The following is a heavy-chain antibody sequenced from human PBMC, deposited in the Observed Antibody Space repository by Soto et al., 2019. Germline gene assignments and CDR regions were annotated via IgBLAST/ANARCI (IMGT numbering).Heavy chain of an antibody. J-gene: IGHJ4*02. CDR3: AGSTSYRLDY. CDR1: SRSISSNW. CDR2: VNHDGRT. V-gene: IGHV4-4*02. D-gene: IGHD3-16*02. Sequence: QVQLQESGPGLVKPSGTLSLTCVVSSRSISSNWWSWVRQPPGKGLEWIGEVNHDGRTNTNPSLESRVTVSVDKAGNQFSLNLNSVSAADAAVYYCAGSTSYRLDYWGQGTLVTVSS.